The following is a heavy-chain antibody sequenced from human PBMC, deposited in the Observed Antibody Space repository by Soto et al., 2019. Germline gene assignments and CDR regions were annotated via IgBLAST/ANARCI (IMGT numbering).Heavy chain of an antibody. J-gene: IGHJ6*02. V-gene: IGHV4-59*01. Sequence: SETLSLTCTVSGGSISSYYWSWIRQPPGKELEWIGYIYYSGSTNYNPSLKSRVTISVDTSKNQFSLKLSSVTAADTAVYYCAVGDILTGPASDYGMDVWGQGTTVTVSS. CDR2: IYYSGST. CDR3: AVGDILTGPASDYGMDV. D-gene: IGHD3-9*01. CDR1: GGSISSYY.